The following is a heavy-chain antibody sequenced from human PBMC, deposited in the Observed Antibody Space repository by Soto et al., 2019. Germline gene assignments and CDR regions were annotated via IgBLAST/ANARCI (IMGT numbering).Heavy chain of an antibody. D-gene: IGHD3-3*01. V-gene: IGHV3-33*01. CDR3: ARDCYDFWSGYSYYYYGMDV. Sequence: GGSLRLSCAESGFTFSSYGMHWVRQAPGKGLEWVAVIWYDGSNKYYADSVKGRFTISRDNSKNTLYLQMNSLRAEDTAVYYYARDCYDFWSGYSYYYYGMDVWGQGTTVIASS. J-gene: IGHJ6*02. CDR2: IWYDGSNK. CDR1: GFTFSSYG.